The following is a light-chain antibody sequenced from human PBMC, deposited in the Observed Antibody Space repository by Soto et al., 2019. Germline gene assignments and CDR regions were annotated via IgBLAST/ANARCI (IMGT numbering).Light chain of an antibody. CDR2: DAS. V-gene: IGKV3-11*01. Sequence: EIVLTQSPATLSLSPGERATLSCRASQSVSSYLAWYQQKPGQAPRLLIYDASNRATGIPARFSGSGSGTDFTLTISSLEPEDSAVYYCQQRYNWPPWTFGQGTQVQIK. CDR3: QQRYNWPPWT. J-gene: IGKJ1*01. CDR1: QSVSSY.